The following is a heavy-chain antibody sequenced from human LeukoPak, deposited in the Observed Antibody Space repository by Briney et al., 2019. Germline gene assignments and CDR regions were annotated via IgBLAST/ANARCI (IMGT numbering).Heavy chain of an antibody. V-gene: IGHV1-46*01. CDR3: ARDYYDSSGYYSDAFDI. CDR1: GYTLTELS. J-gene: IGHJ3*02. Sequence: GSVKVSCKVSGYTLTELSMHWVRQAPGQGLEWMGIINPSGGSTSYAQKFQGRVTMTRDTSTSTVYMELSSLRSEDTAVYYCARDYYDSSGYYSDAFDIWGQGTMVTVSS. CDR2: INPSGGST. D-gene: IGHD3-22*01.